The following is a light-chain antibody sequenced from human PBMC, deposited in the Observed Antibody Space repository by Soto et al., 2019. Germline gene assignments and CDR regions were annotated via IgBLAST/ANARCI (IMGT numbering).Light chain of an antibody. Sequence: EFVLTQSPGTLSLCPGERATLSCRASQSVNSIYLAWYQQKPGQAPRLLIYGASSRATGIPDRFSGSGSGTDFTLTISRLEPEDFALYYCQQYGGSPRTFGQGTKADI. J-gene: IGKJ1*01. V-gene: IGKV3-20*01. CDR2: GAS. CDR1: QSVNSIY. CDR3: QQYGGSPRT.